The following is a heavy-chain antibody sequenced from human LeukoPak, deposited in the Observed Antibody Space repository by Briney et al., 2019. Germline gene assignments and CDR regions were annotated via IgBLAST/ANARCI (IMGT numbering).Heavy chain of an antibody. D-gene: IGHD3-22*01. CDR3: ATHLGSGYYSPFDY. V-gene: IGHV1-69*13. Sequence: ASVKVSCKASGGTFSSYAISWVQQAPGQGLEWMGGIIPIFGTANYAQKFQGRITITADESTSTAYMELSSLRSEDTAVYYCATHLGSGYYSPFDYWGQGTLVTVSS. CDR2: IIPIFGTA. CDR1: GGTFSSYA. J-gene: IGHJ4*02.